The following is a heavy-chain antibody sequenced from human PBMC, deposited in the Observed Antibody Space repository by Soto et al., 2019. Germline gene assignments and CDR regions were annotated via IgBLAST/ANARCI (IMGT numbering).Heavy chain of an antibody. J-gene: IGHJ4*01. CDR1: GFTFATYA. CDR2: ISATGIST. Sequence: GWSLRLSCAASGFTFATYAMSWVRQAPGKGLEWVSAISATGISTHYADSVKGRLTISRDNSANTLSLEMSSLTAEDTAVYYCARDKDTSSWTGFDFWGHGTLVTVSS. V-gene: IGHV3-23*01. CDR3: ARDKDTSSWTGFDF. D-gene: IGHD1-1*01.